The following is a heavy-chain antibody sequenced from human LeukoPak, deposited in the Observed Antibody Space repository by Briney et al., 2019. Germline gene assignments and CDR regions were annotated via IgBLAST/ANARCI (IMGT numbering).Heavy chain of an antibody. D-gene: IGHD5-24*01. Sequence: GGSLRLSCEASGFTFSGFAMNWVRRAPGKGLEWVSLIYANGGTTKYADSVKGRFTISRDNSKNTLYLHMNSLRVEDTAVYYCAKDSVPDGYNSHDFWGQGTLVTVSS. CDR2: IYANGGTT. V-gene: IGHV3-23*01. CDR3: AKDSVPDGYNSHDF. CDR1: GFTFSGFA. J-gene: IGHJ4*02.